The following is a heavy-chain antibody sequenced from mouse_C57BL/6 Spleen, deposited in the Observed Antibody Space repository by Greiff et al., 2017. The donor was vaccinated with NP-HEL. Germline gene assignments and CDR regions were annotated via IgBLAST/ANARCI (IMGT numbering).Heavy chain of an antibody. Sequence: EVKLMESGGGLVKPGGSLKLSCAASGFTFSDYGMHWVSQAPEKGLEWVAYISSGSSTIYYADTVKGRFTISRDNANNTTFLQMTSLRSEDTAMYYCARPGATVVAGAPWFAYWGQGTLVTVSA. CDR1: GFTFSDYG. CDR3: ARPGATVVAGAPWFAY. J-gene: IGHJ3*01. CDR2: ISSGSSTI. D-gene: IGHD1-1*01. V-gene: IGHV5-17*01.